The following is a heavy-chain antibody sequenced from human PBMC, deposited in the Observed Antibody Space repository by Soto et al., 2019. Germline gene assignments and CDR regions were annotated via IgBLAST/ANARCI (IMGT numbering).Heavy chain of an antibody. CDR1: GGYITGSSFS. V-gene: IGHV4-39*01. CDR3: ARGLRWTRTVDV. Sequence: QRQLRESGPGLVKPSETLSLTCSVSGGYITGSSFSWGWIRQSPGTGLQWIGSLSYSGGTYSNPSLQGRVAISADSSKNAFSLDLKLMTAADTATYFCARGLRWTRTVDVWGRGTLVTVSS. J-gene: IGHJ4*02. CDR2: LSYSGGT. D-gene: IGHD3-16*01.